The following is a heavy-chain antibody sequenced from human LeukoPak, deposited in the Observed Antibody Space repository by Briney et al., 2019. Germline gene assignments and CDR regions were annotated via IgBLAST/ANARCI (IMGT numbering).Heavy chain of an antibody. Sequence: GGSLRLSCAASGFTFTNYWMSWVRQTPGKGLEWVANIKEDGGEKYYVDSVNGRFTISRDNAKNSLYLQMNGLRADDTAVYYCARDPGRQYSSVADVWGQGTTVTVSS. CDR3: ARDPGRQYSSVADV. V-gene: IGHV3-7*03. CDR2: IKEDGGEK. J-gene: IGHJ6*02. CDR1: GFTFTNYW. D-gene: IGHD6-19*01.